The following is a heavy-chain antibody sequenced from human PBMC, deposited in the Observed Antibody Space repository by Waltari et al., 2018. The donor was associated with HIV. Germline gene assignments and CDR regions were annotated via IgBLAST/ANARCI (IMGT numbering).Heavy chain of an antibody. CDR3: ARRALWLRPVYYFDY. CDR2: INHRRNT. Sequence: QVQLQQWGAGLLKPSETLSLTCAVYGEPFDGYYWSWLRQPPGKRLEWMGEINHRRNTNYNPSLKSRRTMSVDASKNQFSLNLNSVTAADTGVYYCARRALWLRPVYYFDYWGQGALVTVSS. J-gene: IGHJ4*02. D-gene: IGHD5-12*01. V-gene: IGHV4-34*01. CDR1: GEPFDGYY.